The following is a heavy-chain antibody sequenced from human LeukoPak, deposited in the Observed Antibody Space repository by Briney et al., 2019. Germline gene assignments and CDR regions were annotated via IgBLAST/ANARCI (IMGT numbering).Heavy chain of an antibody. CDR1: GFTFRTYW. Sequence: GGSLRLSCAVSGFTFRTYWMHWVRQVPGKGLVWVSRINEDGSITNYADSVTGRFTISRDNVRNTLYLQMNSLRAEDSAVYYCARDFDGPRASDYWGQGISVTVSS. V-gene: IGHV3-74*01. CDR3: ARDFDGPRASDY. CDR2: INEDGSIT. J-gene: IGHJ4*02. D-gene: IGHD4-17*01.